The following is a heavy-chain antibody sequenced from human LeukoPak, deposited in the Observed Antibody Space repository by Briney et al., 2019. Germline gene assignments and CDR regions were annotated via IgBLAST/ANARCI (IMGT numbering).Heavy chain of an antibody. CDR1: GLTVSSNY. CDR3: AREDYSTGYYGMDV. CDR2: IYSGGST. D-gene: IGHD4-11*01. Sequence: GGSLRPSCADSGLTVSSNYMSWVRQAPGKGLEWVSVIYSGGSTYYADSVKGRFTISRDNSKNTLYLQMNSLRAEDTAVYYCAREDYSTGYYGMDVWGQGTTVTVSS. J-gene: IGHJ6*02. V-gene: IGHV3-53*01.